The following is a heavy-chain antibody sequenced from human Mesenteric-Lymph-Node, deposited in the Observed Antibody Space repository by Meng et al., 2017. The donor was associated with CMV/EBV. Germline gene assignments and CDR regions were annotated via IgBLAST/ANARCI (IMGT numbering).Heavy chain of an antibody. Sequence: QITLKESGPTLVKPTQTLTLTSTLSGFSLSTSGVGVAWIRQPPGKALEWLELIYWDDDKRYSPSLKSRLTITKDTSKNQVVLTMTNMDPVDTATYYCAHSSGIAAAGPFYFDYWGQGTLVTVSS. CDR2: IYWDDDK. CDR3: AHSSGIAAAGPFYFDY. J-gene: IGHJ4*02. V-gene: IGHV2-5*02. D-gene: IGHD6-13*01. CDR1: GFSLSTSGVG.